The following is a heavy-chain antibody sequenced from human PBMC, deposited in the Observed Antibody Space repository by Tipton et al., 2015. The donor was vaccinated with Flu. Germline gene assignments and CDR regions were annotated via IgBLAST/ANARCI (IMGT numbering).Heavy chain of an antibody. Sequence: TLSLTCAVYGGSFSGYYWSWIRQPPGKGLEWIGEINHSGSTNYNPSLKSRVPISVDTSKNQFSLKLSPVTAADTAVYYCAGEKDSSGSEYFQHWGQGTLVTVSS. J-gene: IGHJ1*01. CDR3: AGEKDSSGSEYFQH. CDR2: INHSGST. V-gene: IGHV4-34*01. CDR1: GGSFSGYY. D-gene: IGHD6-19*01.